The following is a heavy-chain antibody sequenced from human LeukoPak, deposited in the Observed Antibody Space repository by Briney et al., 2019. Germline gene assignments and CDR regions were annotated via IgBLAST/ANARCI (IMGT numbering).Heavy chain of an antibody. D-gene: IGHD3-16*01. V-gene: IGHV3-74*01. CDR3: ARTSPTSHFDF. Sequence: GXSLRLSCAASGFTFTTYWMHWVRQAPGKGLVWVSRINGDGSRSNYADSVKGRFTISRDNARNTLYLQMNSLRAEDTALYYCARTSPTSHFDFWGQGTLVTVSS. CDR2: INGDGSRS. J-gene: IGHJ4*02. CDR1: GFTFTTYW.